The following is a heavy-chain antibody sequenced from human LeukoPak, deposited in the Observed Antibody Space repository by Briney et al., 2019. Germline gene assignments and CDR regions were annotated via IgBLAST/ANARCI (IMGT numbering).Heavy chain of an antibody. D-gene: IGHD1-14*01. CDR2: IYYSGST. CDR3: ARDPAGGHEFDP. V-gene: IGHV4-31*03. CDR1: GGSISSGGYY. J-gene: IGHJ5*02. Sequence: SETLSLTCTVSGGSISSGGYYWSWIRQHPGKSLEWIGYIYYSGSTYYNPSLKSRVTISVDTSKNQFSLKLSSVTAADTAVYYCARDPAGGHEFDPWGQGTLVTVSS.